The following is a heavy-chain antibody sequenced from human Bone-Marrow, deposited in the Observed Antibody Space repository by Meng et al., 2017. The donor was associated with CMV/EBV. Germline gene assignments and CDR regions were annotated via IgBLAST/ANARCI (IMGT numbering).Heavy chain of an antibody. CDR2: ISSNGGST. J-gene: IGHJ4*02. D-gene: IGHD3-10*01. CDR1: GSTFSSYA. CDR3: ARTDGITMVRGVIINAYGIDY. V-gene: IGHV3-64*02. Sequence: GESLKISCAASGSTFSSYAMHWVRQAPGKGLEYVSAISSNGGSTYYVDSVKGRFTISRDNSKNTLYLQMGSLRAEDMAVYYCARTDGITMVRGVIINAYGIDYWGQGTLVTVSS.